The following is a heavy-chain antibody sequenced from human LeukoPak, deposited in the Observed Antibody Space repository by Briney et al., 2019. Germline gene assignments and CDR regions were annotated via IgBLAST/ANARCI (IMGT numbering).Heavy chain of an antibody. Sequence: ASVKVSCKASGYTFTSYDINWVRQATGQGLEWMGWMNPNSGNTGYAQKFQGRVTMTRNTSISTAYMELSSLRSEDTAVYYCARDNPPQYYFDYWGQGTLVTVSS. CDR3: ARDNPPQYYFDY. CDR1: GYTFTSYD. V-gene: IGHV1-8*01. CDR2: MNPNSGNT. J-gene: IGHJ4*02.